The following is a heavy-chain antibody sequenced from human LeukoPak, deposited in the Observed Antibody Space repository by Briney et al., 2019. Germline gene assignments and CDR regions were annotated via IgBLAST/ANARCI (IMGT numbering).Heavy chain of an antibody. Sequence: ASVKVSCKASGYIFTNYGITWVRQAPGQGLEWLGWISAYNGAARYVPRFQGRVTMTTDTSTNTAFIELRDLRSDGTAFYYCARDNGDQRDHWGQGTLVTVSS. CDR1: GYIFTNYG. V-gene: IGHV1-18*01. CDR3: ARDNGDQRDH. J-gene: IGHJ4*02. D-gene: IGHD4-17*01. CDR2: ISAYNGAA.